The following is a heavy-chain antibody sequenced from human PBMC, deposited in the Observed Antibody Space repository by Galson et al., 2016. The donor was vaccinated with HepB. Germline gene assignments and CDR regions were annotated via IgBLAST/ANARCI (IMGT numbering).Heavy chain of an antibody. J-gene: IGHJ6*02. D-gene: IGHD3-3*01. CDR2: IFHSGDT. Sequence: SETLSLTCAVSGGSISRNNWWSWVRQPPGKGLEWIGEIFHSGDTNYNPSLRSRATISLDRSKNLLSLSLSSVTAADTAVYYCARAPYYESGRLDVWGQGTTVAVSS. CDR3: ARAPYYESGRLDV. CDR1: GGSISRNNW. V-gene: IGHV4-4*02.